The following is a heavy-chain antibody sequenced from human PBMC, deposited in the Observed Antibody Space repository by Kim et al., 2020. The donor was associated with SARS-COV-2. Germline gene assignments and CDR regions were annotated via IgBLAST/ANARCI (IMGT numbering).Heavy chain of an antibody. J-gene: IGHJ2*01. CDR2: HSGST. V-gene: IGHV4-34*01. Sequence: HSGSTNYNPSLKSRVTISVDTSKNQLSLKLSSVTAADTAVYYCASNSLDLWGRGTLVTVSS. CDR3: ASNSLDL. D-gene: IGHD6-13*01.